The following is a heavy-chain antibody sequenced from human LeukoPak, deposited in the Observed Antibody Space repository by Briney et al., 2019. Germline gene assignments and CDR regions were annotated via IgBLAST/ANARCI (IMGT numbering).Heavy chain of an antibody. CDR3: ARHNDVPVIRRGFDY. J-gene: IGHJ4*02. CDR2: IYYRGAT. CDR1: GDSIIGYY. V-gene: IGHV4-59*08. Sequence: SETLSLTCTASGDSIIGYYWSWIRQPPGKGLEWVAYIYYRGATKYNPSLGGRVTMSVDTSKNHFSLRLTSVTAADTAMYYCARHNDVPVIRRGFDYWGQGALVTVSS. D-gene: IGHD2-21*02.